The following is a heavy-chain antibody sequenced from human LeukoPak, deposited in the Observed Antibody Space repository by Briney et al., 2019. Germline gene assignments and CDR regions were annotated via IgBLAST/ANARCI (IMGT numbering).Heavy chain of an antibody. CDR2: MNPNSGNT. D-gene: IGHD3-3*01. V-gene: IGHV1-8*02. Sequence: ASVKVSCKTSGGTFSSYAISWVRQAPGQGLEWMGWMNPNSGNTGYAQKFQGRVTMTRNTSISTAYMELSSLRSEDTAVYYCANFWSGTYGMDVWGQGTTVTVSS. CDR3: ANFWSGTYGMDV. CDR1: GGTFSSYA. J-gene: IGHJ6*02.